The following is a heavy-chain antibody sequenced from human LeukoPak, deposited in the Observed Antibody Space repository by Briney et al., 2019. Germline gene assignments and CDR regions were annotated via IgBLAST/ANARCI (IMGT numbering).Heavy chain of an antibody. D-gene: IGHD6-13*01. CDR1: GGSFSGYY. CDR3: ARRTPVHSSWYNWFDP. Sequence: PSETLSLTCAVYGGSFSGYYWSWIRQPPGKGLEWIGEINHSGSTNYNPSLKSRVTISVDTSKNQFSLKLSSVTAADTAVYYCARRTPVHSSWYNWFDPWGQGTLVTVSS. CDR2: INHSGST. J-gene: IGHJ5*02. V-gene: IGHV4-34*01.